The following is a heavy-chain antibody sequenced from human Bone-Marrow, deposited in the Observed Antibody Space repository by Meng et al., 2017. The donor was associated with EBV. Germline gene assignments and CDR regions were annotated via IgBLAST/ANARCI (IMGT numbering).Heavy chain of an antibody. V-gene: IGHV1-69*01. Sequence: QVQLAPCWGLVKQPRSSAHISCETSGSTFTSYAFSWWMRAPPQGLEWLVGFISMCGTTIYAQKLKGRVTIIADESTSTHYMKLSSLRSQDTAIYYCASDSGNGYSSDYWGQGTLVTVSS. D-gene: IGHD5-18*01. CDR1: GSTFTSYA. CDR2: FISMCGTT. CDR3: ASDSGNGYSSDY. J-gene: IGHJ4*02.